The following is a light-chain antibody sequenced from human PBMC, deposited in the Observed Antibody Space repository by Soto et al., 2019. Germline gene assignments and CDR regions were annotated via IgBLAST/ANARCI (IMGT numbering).Light chain of an antibody. Sequence: DVVMTQSPLSLPVTLGQPASISCRSSQSLVFSDGNTYLNWFQQRPGQSPRRLINKVSNLDSGVPDRFSRSGSGADFTLKISRVEAEDVGVYYGMQGTNGPQTCGQGTKLEIK. CDR3: MQGTNGPQT. V-gene: IGKV2-30*01. J-gene: IGKJ2*01. CDR1: QSLVFSDGNTY. CDR2: KVS.